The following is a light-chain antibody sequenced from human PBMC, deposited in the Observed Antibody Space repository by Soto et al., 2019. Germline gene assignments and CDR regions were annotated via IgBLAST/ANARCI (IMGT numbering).Light chain of an antibody. CDR1: QNINRW. CDR2: KAS. Sequence: DIQVTQSPSTLSASVGETVTITCRASQNINRWLAWYQQRPGKAPNLLIHKASSLEGGVPSRFSGSASGTEFTLTISSLQPDDVATYFCLQYNVYPLTFGGGTKVEIK. J-gene: IGKJ4*01. CDR3: LQYNVYPLT. V-gene: IGKV1-5*03.